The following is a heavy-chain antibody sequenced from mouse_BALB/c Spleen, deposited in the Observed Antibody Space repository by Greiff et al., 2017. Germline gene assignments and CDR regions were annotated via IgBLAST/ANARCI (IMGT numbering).Heavy chain of an antibody. V-gene: IGHV2-2*02. CDR1: GFSLTSYG. J-gene: IGHJ4*01. CDR3: ARGIYYDLMDY. D-gene: IGHD2-4*01. CDR2: IWSGGST. Sequence: VHLVESGPGLVQPSQSLSITCTVSGFSLTSYGVHWVRQSPGTGLEWLGVIWSGGSTDYNAAFISRLSISKDNSKSQVFFKMNSLQANDTAIYYCARGIYYDLMDYWGQGTSVTVSS.